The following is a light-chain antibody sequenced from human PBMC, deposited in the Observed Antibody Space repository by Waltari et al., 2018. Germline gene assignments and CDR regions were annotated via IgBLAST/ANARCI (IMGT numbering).Light chain of an antibody. V-gene: IGKV1-9*01. Sequence: IQLTQSPSSLSASVGDSVTITCRASPGISNFSAWYQQKPGKAPKLLIYAASTWQSGVPSRFSGSGSGTDFTLTISSLQPEDFATYYCQQLNSYQWTFGQGTKVDIK. J-gene: IGKJ1*01. CDR1: PGISNF. CDR2: AAS. CDR3: QQLNSYQWT.